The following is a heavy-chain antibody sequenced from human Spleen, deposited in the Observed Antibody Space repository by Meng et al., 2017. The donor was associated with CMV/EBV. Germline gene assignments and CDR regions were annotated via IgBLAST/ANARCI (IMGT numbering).Heavy chain of an antibody. D-gene: IGHD3-16*01. J-gene: IGHJ6*02. V-gene: IGHV4-61*01. CDR3: ARDSAWGYYGMDV. CDR2: IYYSGST. Sequence: SETLSLTCTVSGGSVSSGSYYWSWIRQPPGKGLEWIGYIYYSGSTNYNPSLKSRVIISVDTSKNQFSLKLSSVTAADTAVYYCARDSAWGYYGMDVWGQGTTVTVSS. CDR1: GGSVSSGSYY.